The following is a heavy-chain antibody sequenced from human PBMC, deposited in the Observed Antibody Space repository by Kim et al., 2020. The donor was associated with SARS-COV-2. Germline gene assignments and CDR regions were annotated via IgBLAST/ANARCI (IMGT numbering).Heavy chain of an antibody. CDR3: AKRSPYYFDY. D-gene: IGHD1-26*01. CDR2: ISTSGGSS. J-gene: IGHJ4*02. Sequence: GGSLRLSCAASGFTFSSSAMSWVRQAPGKGLEWVSVISTSGGSSYYADSVKGRFTISRDNSKNTLYLQMNSLRAEDSAVYYCAKRSPYYFDYWGQGTLVTVSS. V-gene: IGHV3-23*01. CDR1: GFTFSSSA.